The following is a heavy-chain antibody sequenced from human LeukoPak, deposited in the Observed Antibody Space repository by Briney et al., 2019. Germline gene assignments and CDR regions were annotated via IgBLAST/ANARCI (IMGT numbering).Heavy chain of an antibody. D-gene: IGHD1-26*01. CDR2: INPNSGGT. CDR3: ARDDRVGAKRGFDP. V-gene: IGHV1-2*04. J-gene: IGHJ5*02. Sequence: ASVKVSCKASGYTFTGYYMHWVRQAPGQGLEWMGWINPNSGGTNYARKFQGWVTMTRDTSISTAYMELSRLRSDDTAVYYCARDDRVGAKRGFDPWGQGTLVTVSS. CDR1: GYTFTGYY.